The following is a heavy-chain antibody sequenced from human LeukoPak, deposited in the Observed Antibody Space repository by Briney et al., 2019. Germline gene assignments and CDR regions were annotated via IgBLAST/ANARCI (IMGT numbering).Heavy chain of an antibody. D-gene: IGHD2/OR15-2a*01. Sequence: GGSLRLSCAASGFTFNTYEMNWVRQTPGKVLEWVSYISTSGSIIYYADSVKGRYTISRENAKNSLYLQMNSLRAEDTAVYYCARTFGTYTTRSDYWGQGALVTVSS. CDR2: ISTSGSII. V-gene: IGHV3-48*03. CDR3: ARTFGTYTTRSDY. J-gene: IGHJ4*02. CDR1: GFTFNTYE.